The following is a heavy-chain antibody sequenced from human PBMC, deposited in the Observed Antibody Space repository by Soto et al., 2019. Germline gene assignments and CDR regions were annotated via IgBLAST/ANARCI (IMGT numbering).Heavy chain of an antibody. J-gene: IGHJ6*02. CDR2: ISYDGSNK. CDR3: AESGHCSSTSCYRYYYGMDV. CDR1: GFTFSSYA. Sequence: GGSLRLSCAASGFTFSSYAMHWVRQAPGKGLEWVAVISYDGSNKYYADSVKGRFTISRDNSKNTLYLQMNSLRAEDTAVYYWAESGHCSSTSCYRYYYGMDVWGQGTTVTVSS. V-gene: IGHV3-30-3*01. D-gene: IGHD2-2*01.